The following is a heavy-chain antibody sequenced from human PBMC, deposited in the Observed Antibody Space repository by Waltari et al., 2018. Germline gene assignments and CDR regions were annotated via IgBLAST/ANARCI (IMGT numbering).Heavy chain of an antibody. V-gene: IGHV3-9*01. D-gene: IGHD3-10*01. J-gene: IGHJ4*02. CDR3: AKDLTMGDY. CDR1: GFTFDDSA. CDR2: ISWNSGSI. Sequence: EVQLVESGGGLVQPGRSLRLSCAASGFTFDDSAMHWVRQAPGKGLEWVSGISWNSGSIGYADSVKGRFTISRDNAKNSLYLQMNSLRAEDTALYYCAKDLTMGDYWGQGTLVTVSS.